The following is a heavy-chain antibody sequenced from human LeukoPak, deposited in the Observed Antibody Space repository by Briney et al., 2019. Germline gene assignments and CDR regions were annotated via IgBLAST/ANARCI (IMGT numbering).Heavy chain of an antibody. CDR3: ARGEMTTVPF. J-gene: IGHJ4*02. Sequence: PSETLSLTCTVSGGSISSGDYYWSWIRQPPGKGLEWIGYIFYIGSTSYNPSLRSRLTISVDTSKNQFSLKLTSVTAADTAVYFCARGEMTTVPFWGQGTLVTVSS. D-gene: IGHD4-17*01. CDR1: GGSISSGDYY. V-gene: IGHV4-30-4*01. CDR2: IFYIGST.